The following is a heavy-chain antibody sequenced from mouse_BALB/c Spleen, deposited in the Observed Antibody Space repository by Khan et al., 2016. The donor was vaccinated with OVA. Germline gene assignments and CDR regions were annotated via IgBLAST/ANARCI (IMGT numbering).Heavy chain of an antibody. Sequence: EVELVESGGDLVEPGGSLKLSCAASGFTFSSYSMSWVRQTPDKRLEWVATISSGGDYTYYPEIVKGRFTISRDNAKNTLYLQMSSLKSEDTAMYYCASHLTGSFAYWGQGTLVAVSA. CDR1: GFTFSSYS. CDR3: ASHLTGSFAY. V-gene: IGHV5-6*01. J-gene: IGHJ3*01. D-gene: IGHD4-1*01. CDR2: ISSGGDYT.